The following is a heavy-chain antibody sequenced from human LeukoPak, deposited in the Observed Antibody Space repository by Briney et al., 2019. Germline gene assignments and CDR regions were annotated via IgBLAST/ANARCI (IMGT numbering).Heavy chain of an antibody. D-gene: IGHD4-23*01. Sequence: GGSLRLSCAVSGFTVSGNYMSWIRQAPGKGLEWVSLIYSDDTTLYTDSVKGRFTISRDISKNTLYLQMSSLRAEDTAVYYCARRAGGYSHPYDYWGQGVLVTVSS. CDR1: GFTVSGNY. J-gene: IGHJ4*02. V-gene: IGHV3-53*01. CDR3: ARRAGGYSHPYDY. CDR2: IYSDDTT.